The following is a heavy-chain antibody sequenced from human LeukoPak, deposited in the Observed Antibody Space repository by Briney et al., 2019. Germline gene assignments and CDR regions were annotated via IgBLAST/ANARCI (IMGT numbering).Heavy chain of an antibody. D-gene: IGHD6-19*01. Sequence: SETLSLTCAVYGGSFSGYYWSWIRQPPGKGLEWIGEINHSGSTNYNPSLKSRVTISVDTSKNQFSLKLSSVTAADTAVYYCARVRAVAGQYNWFDPWGQGALVTVSS. CDR1: GGSFSGYY. CDR3: ARVRAVAGQYNWFDP. CDR2: INHSGST. V-gene: IGHV4-34*01. J-gene: IGHJ5*02.